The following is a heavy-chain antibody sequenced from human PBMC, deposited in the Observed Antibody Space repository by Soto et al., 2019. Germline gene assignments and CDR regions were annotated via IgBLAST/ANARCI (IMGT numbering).Heavy chain of an antibody. J-gene: IGHJ3*01. V-gene: IGHV3-66*01. D-gene: IGHD1-1*01. CDR2: IYSGDVT. Sequence: GGSLRLSCAASEFTVSNNYMNWVRQAPGKGLEWVSVIYSGDVTYYADSVKGRFIISRDNSKNTVYLQMNSLRVEDTAVYYCAREGLERRTDAFDVWGQGTMVTVS. CDR3: AREGLERRTDAFDV. CDR1: EFTVSNNY.